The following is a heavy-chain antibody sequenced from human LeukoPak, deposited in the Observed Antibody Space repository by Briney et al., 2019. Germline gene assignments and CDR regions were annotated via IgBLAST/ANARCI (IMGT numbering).Heavy chain of an antibody. J-gene: IGHJ3*02. CDR2: MNPNSGNT. CDR1: GYTFTSYD. V-gene: IGHV1-8*01. Sequence: ASVKVSCKASGYTFTSYDINWVRQATGQGREWMGWMNPNSGNTGYAQKFQGRVTMTRNTSISTAYMELSSLRSEDTAVYYCASVGAPHDAFDIWGQGTMVTVSS. D-gene: IGHD1-26*01. CDR3: ASVGAPHDAFDI.